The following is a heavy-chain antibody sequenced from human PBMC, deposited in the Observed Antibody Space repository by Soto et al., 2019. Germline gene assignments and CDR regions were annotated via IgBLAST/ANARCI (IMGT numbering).Heavy chain of an antibody. J-gene: IGHJ6*02. V-gene: IGHV1-3*01. Sequence: QVQLVQSGAEVKKPGASVKVSCKASGYTFTSYAMHWVRQAPGQRLEWMGWINAGNGKPKYSQKFQGRVTITRDTSGSTAYMELSSRRSEDTAVYYCARGKQLDYYYYYGMDVWGQGTTVTVSS. CDR2: INAGNGKP. D-gene: IGHD6-13*01. CDR1: GYTFTSYA. CDR3: ARGKQLDYYYYYGMDV.